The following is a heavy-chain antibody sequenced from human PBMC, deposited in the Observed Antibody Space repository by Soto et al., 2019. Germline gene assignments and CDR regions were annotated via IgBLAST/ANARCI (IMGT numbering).Heavy chain of an antibody. D-gene: IGHD4-4*01. V-gene: IGHV3-23*01. CDR3: KKTLDGGNYRVYKYYFDY. Sequence: GWSLRLSCAAAGFTFSMYSMIWVRQAPGKGLEWGSAISDSGDGTYYTDPVNGRSTSPRNNSKNTMYLQMNRLAGEDTAVYYCKKTLDGGNYRVYKYYFDYWGQGTLVTVSS. CDR2: ISDSGDGT. J-gene: IGHJ4*02. CDR1: GFTFSMYS.